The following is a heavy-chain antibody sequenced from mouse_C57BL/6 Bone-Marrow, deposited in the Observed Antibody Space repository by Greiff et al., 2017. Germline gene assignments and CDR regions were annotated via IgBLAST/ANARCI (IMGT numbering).Heavy chain of an antibody. J-gene: IGHJ3*01. CDR3: VGDGYYGSSYGGFAY. V-gene: IGHV10-3*01. CDR1: GFTFNTYA. CDR2: IRSKSSNYAT. D-gene: IGHD1-1*01. Sequence: EVKLMESGGGLVQPKGSLKLSCAASGFTFNTYAMHWVRQAPGKGLEWVARIRSKSSNYATYYADSVKDRFTISRDDSQSMLYLQRNNLKTEDTAMYCCVGDGYYGSSYGGFAYWGQGTLVTVSA.